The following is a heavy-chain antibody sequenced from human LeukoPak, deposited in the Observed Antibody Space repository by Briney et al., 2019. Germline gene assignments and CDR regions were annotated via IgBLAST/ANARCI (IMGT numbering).Heavy chain of an antibody. J-gene: IGHJ4*02. CDR3: AVEHSSSFHY. V-gene: IGHV1-24*01. D-gene: IGHD6-13*01. Sequence: ASVKVSCKVSGYTLTELFIHWVRQAPGKGLEWMGSFDPEDGETIYPQKFQGRVTMIEDTSTDTAYLALNSLRSEDTAVYYCAVEHSSSFHYWGQGTLVTVSS. CDR1: GYTLTELF. CDR2: FDPEDGET.